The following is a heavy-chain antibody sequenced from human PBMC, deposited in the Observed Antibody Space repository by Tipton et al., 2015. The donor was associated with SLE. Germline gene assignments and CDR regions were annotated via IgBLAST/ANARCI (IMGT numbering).Heavy chain of an antibody. CDR1: GGSISSSSYY. D-gene: IGHD3-10*01. V-gene: IGHV4-39*07. CDR3: ARALVRGVICMDV. J-gene: IGHJ6*02. CDR2: IYYSGST. Sequence: TLSLTCTVSGGSISSSSYYWGWIRQPPGKGLEWIGSIYYSGSTNYNPSLKSRVTISVDTSKNQFSLKLSSVTAADTAVYYCARALVRGVICMDVWGQGTTVTVSS.